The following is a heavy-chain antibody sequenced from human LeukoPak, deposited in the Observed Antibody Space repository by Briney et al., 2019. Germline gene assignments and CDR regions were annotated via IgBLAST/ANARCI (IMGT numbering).Heavy chain of an antibody. Sequence: PGGSLRLSRAASRYTLTAYYTTWIRQAPGKGLEWVSYISSDSTYTNYADSVKGRFTFSKDNAKTSVYLQMNRMGDEATAVYYCAIPDSGSSEPPFENWGQGTLVAVSS. CDR3: AIPDSGSSEPPFEN. D-gene: IGHD1-26*01. J-gene: IGHJ4*02. CDR1: RYTLTAYY. CDR2: ISSDSTYT. V-gene: IGHV3-11*03.